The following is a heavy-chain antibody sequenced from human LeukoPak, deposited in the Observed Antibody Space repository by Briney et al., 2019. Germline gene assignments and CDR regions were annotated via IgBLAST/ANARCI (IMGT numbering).Heavy chain of an antibody. CDR3: ARGVATVTTDGAFDI. J-gene: IGHJ3*02. D-gene: IGHD4-17*01. Sequence: PSETLSLTCTVSGSSITNTYYWAWFRQPPGKGLEWIGEINHSGSTNYNPSLKSRVTISVDTSKNQFSLKLSSVTAADTAVYYCARGVATVTTDGAFDIWGQGTMVTVSS. CDR2: INHSGST. CDR1: GSSITNTYY. V-gene: IGHV4-38-2*02.